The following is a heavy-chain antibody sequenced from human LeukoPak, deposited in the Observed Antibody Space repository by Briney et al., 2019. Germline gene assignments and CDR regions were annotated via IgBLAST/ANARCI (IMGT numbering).Heavy chain of an antibody. CDR3: ASYSYCSGGSCYPLAFDI. Sequence: KTSETLSLTCTVSGGSISGHYWNWIRQPPGKGLEWIGYIYYSGSTNYNPSLKSRVTISVDTSKNQFSLKLSSVTAADTAVYYCASYSYCSGGSCYPLAFDIWGQGTMVTVSS. D-gene: IGHD2-15*01. V-gene: IGHV4-59*08. CDR2: IYYSGST. CDR1: GGSISGHY. J-gene: IGHJ3*02.